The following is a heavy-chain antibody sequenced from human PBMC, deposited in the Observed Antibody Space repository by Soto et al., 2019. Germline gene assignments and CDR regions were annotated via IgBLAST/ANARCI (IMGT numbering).Heavy chain of an antibody. CDR1: GGPVSSGSYY. J-gene: IGHJ6*02. V-gene: IGHV4-61*03. CDR3: ATVVVVPAAVATGYYFYGMDV. D-gene: IGHD2-2*01. Sequence: PSETLSLTCTVSGGPVSSGSYYWSWIRQPPGKGLEWIGYVYHSGSTNYNPSLRSRVTISIDPSKNHFSLRLSSVTAADTAVYYCATVVVVPAAVATGYYFYGMDVWGQGTTVTVSS. CDR2: VYHSGST.